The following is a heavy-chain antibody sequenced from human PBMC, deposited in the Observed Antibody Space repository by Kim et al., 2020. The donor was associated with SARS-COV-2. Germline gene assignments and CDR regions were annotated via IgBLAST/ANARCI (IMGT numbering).Heavy chain of an antibody. CDR1: GFTFSSYG. Sequence: GGSLRLSCAASGFTFSSYGMHWVRQAPGKGLEWVAVIWYDGSNKYYADSVKGRFTISRDNSKNTLYLQMNSLRAEDTAVYYCARDSDILTGLDAFDIWGQGTMVTVSS. CDR3: ARDSDILTGLDAFDI. D-gene: IGHD3-9*01. J-gene: IGHJ3*02. CDR2: IWYDGSNK. V-gene: IGHV3-33*01.